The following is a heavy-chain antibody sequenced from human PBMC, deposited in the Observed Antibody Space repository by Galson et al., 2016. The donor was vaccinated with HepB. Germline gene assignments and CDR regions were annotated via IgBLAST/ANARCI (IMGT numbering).Heavy chain of an antibody. Sequence: SLRLSCAASGFSFSSYGMHWVRQAPGKGLEWVAVISYDGNDKYYADSVKGRFTISRDNSKNTLNLQMNSLRAEDTDVYYCAKGDSDFDPWGQGTLVTVSS. CDR2: ISYDGNDK. V-gene: IGHV3-30*18. CDR1: GFSFSSYG. CDR3: AKGDSDFDP. J-gene: IGHJ5*02. D-gene: IGHD2-15*01.